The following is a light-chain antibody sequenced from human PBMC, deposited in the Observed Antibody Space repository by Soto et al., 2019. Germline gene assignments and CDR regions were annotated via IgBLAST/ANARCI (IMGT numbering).Light chain of an antibody. CDR3: SSYSGSSVYV. CDR2: EVS. V-gene: IGLV2-14*01. Sequence: QSALTQPASVSGSPGQSITISCTGTSSDVGGYNYVSWYQQHPGKAPKLIIYEVSNRPSGVSNRFSGSKSGNTASLTISGLQAEDEADYYCSSYSGSSVYVFGIGTKLTVL. J-gene: IGLJ1*01. CDR1: SSDVGGYNY.